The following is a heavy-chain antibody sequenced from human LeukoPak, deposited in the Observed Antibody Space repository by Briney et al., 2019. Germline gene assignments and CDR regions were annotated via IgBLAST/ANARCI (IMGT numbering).Heavy chain of an antibody. J-gene: IGHJ6*04. Sequence: PGGALRLSCAASVFTFSSYEMNWVRQAPGKGLEGVSYISSSGSTIYYADSVKGRFTICRDNAKNALYLKMSSLRAEDTAVYYCAELGITMIGGVWGKGTTVTISS. CDR3: AELGITMIGGV. V-gene: IGHV3-48*03. D-gene: IGHD3-10*02. CDR1: VFTFSSYE. CDR2: ISSSGSTI.